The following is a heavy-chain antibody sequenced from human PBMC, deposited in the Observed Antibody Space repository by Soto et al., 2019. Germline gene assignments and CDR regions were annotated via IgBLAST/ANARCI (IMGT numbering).Heavy chain of an antibody. J-gene: IGHJ4*02. V-gene: IGHV4-31*03. Sequence: QVQLQESGPGLVKPSQTLSLTCTVSGGSISSGGYYWSWIRQHPGKGLEWIGYIYYSGSTYYNPSLQSRVTIAVDTSKNQFSLKLSSVTAAETAVYYCGSDVLPDPAYYYDSSGYQDWGQGTLVTVSS. CDR3: GSDVLPDPAYYYDSSGYQD. D-gene: IGHD3-22*01. CDR2: IYYSGST. CDR1: GGSISSGGYY.